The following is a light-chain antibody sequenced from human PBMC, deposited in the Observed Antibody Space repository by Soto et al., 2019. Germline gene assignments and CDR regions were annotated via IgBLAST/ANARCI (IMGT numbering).Light chain of an antibody. Sequence: EIVMTQSPATLSVSPGERATLSCRASQSVSSNLAWYQQKPGQAPRLLIYGASTRATGIPARFSGSGSGTELTLTISSLQSEDFAVYYGQQYNNWPRTFCQGTKVEIK. CDR3: QQYNNWPRT. V-gene: IGKV3-15*01. J-gene: IGKJ1*01. CDR2: GAS. CDR1: QSVSSN.